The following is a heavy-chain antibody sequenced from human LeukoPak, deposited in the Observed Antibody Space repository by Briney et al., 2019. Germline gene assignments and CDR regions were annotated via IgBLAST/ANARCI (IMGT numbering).Heavy chain of an antibody. CDR2: ISWNSGSI. CDR1: GFTFDDYA. V-gene: IGHV3-9*01. D-gene: IGHD4-11*01. Sequence: GGSLRLSCAASGFTFDDYAMHWVRHAPGKGLEWVSGISWNSGSIGYADSVKGRFTISRDNAKNSLYLQMNSLKTEDTAVYYCTTEGLPGSFDYWGQGTLVTVSS. CDR3: TTEGLPGSFDY. J-gene: IGHJ4*02.